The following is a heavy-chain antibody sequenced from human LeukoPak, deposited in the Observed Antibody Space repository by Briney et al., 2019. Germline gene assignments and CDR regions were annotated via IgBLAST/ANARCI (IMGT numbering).Heavy chain of an antibody. V-gene: IGHV1-2*02. Sequence: ASVKVSCKASGYTFTGYYMHWVRQAPGQGLEWMGWINPNSGGTNYAQKFQGRVTMTRDTSISTAYMELSRLRSDDTAVYYCARYVPGIAVAVGFDPWGQGTLVTVSS. CDR1: GYTFTGYY. J-gene: IGHJ5*02. D-gene: IGHD6-19*01. CDR3: ARYVPGIAVAVGFDP. CDR2: INPNSGGT.